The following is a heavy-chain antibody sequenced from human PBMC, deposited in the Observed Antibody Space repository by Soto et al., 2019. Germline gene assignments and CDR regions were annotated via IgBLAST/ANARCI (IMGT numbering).Heavy chain of an antibody. D-gene: IGHD3-9*01. J-gene: IGHJ6*02. CDR2: FYNSGTT. CDR3: ARHLYYDISPGYLRPYHYYGMDV. CDR1: GDSIRSYY. V-gene: IGHV4-59*08. Sequence: PSETLSLTCTVSGDSIRSYYWIWIRQPPGRGLEWIGFFYNSGTTNYNPSLKSRVTISGDTSKNQFSLKLTSVTAADTAVYYCARHLYYDISPGYLRPYHYYGMDVWGQGTTVTVSS.